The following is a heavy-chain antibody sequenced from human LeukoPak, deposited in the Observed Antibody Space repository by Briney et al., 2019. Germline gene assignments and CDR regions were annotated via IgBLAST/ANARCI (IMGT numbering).Heavy chain of an antibody. Sequence: SETLSLTCTVSGGSISSGDYYWSWLRQPPGKGLEWIGYIYYGGSTYYNPSLKSRVTISVDTSKNQFSLKLSSVTAADTAVYYCARIVRYYYYGMDVWGQGTTVTVSS. V-gene: IGHV4-30-4*01. CDR2: IYYGGST. J-gene: IGHJ6*02. CDR3: ARIVRYYYYGMDV. CDR1: GGSISSGDYY. D-gene: IGHD1-26*01.